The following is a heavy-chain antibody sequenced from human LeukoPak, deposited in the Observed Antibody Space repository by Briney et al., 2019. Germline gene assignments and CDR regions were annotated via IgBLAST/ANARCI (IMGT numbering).Heavy chain of an antibody. CDR1: GFTFSSYG. CDR3: AKDLLRYFEPRGAFDI. CDR2: ISGSGGST. J-gene: IGHJ3*02. Sequence: GGSLRLSCAASGFTFSSYGMSWVRQAPGKGLEWVSAISGSGGSTYYADSVKGRFTISRDNSKNTLYLQMYSLRAEDTAVYYCAKDLLRYFEPRGAFDIWGQGTMVTVSS. V-gene: IGHV3-23*01. D-gene: IGHD3-9*01.